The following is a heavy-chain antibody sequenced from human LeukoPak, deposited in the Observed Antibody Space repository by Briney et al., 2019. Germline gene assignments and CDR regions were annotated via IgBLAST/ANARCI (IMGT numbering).Heavy chain of an antibody. CDR3: ARGGGTYYPDF. Sequence: SETLSLTCIVSGGSINNFYWGWIRQSPGKGLEWIGSIYYSGSTNYNPSLKSRVTISVDTSKNQFSLKLSSVTAADTAVYYCARGGGTYYPDFWGQGTLVTVSS. D-gene: IGHD1-26*01. CDR1: GGSINNFY. CDR2: IYYSGST. V-gene: IGHV4-39*07. J-gene: IGHJ4*02.